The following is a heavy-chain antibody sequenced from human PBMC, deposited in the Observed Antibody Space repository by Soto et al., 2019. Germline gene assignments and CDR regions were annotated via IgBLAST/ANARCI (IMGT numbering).Heavy chain of an antibody. J-gene: IGHJ6*02. V-gene: IGHV4-59*01. D-gene: IGHD6-19*01. CDR2: IYYSGST. Sequence: SETLSLTCTVSGGSISRYYWGWIRQPPGEGLEWVGYIYYSGSTNYNPSLKSRVTISVDTSKNQFSLKLSSVTAADTAVYYCARDVRGGVAGVSVYYYGMDVWGQGTTVTVSS. CDR1: GGSISRYY. CDR3: ARDVRGGVAGVSVYYYGMDV.